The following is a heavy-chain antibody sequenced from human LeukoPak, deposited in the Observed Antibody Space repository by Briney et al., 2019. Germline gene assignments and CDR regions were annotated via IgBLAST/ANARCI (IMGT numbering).Heavy chain of an antibody. CDR2: IYHSGST. J-gene: IGHJ5*02. Sequence: SETLSLTCTVSGGSISSGGYSWSWIRQPPGKGLEWIGYIYHSGSTYYNPSLKSRVTISVDRSKNQFSLKLSSVTAADTAVYYCARGGPGYSSSWYDRWGQGTLVTVSS. CDR3: ARGGPGYSSSWYDR. CDR1: GGSISSGGYS. D-gene: IGHD6-13*01. V-gene: IGHV4-30-2*01.